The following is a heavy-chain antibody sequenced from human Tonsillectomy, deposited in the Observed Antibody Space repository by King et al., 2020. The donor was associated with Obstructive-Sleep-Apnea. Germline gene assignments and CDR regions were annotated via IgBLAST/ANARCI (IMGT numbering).Heavy chain of an antibody. D-gene: IGHD5-12*01. V-gene: IGHV3-30*04. J-gene: IGHJ6*02. CDR3: ARDVSGNDVDYYYGMDV. CDR1: GFTFSYFA. CDR2: ISYDGSNK. Sequence: VQLVESGGGVVQPGRSLRLSCAASGFTFSYFAMHWVRQAPGKGLEWVAAISYDGSNKYYADSVKGRFTISRDNSKNTLYMQMNSLRAEDTAVYYWARDVSGNDVDYYYGMDVWGQGTTVTVSS.